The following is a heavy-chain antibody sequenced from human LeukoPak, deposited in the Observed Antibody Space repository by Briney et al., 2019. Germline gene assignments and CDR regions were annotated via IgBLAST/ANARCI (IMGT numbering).Heavy chain of an antibody. D-gene: IGHD1-1*01. CDR1: GGSFSGYY. V-gene: IGHV4-34*01. Sequence: PETLSHTCAVYGGSFSGYYWSWIRLPPGKGLEWIGEINHSGSTNYNPSLKSRVTISVDTSKNQFSLRLSSVTAADTAVYYCARRDTNDYYFAYWGQGTLVTVSS. CDR2: INHSGST. J-gene: IGHJ4*02. CDR3: ARRDTNDYYFAY.